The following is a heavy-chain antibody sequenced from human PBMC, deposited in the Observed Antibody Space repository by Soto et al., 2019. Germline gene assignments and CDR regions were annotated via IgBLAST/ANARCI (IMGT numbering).Heavy chain of an antibody. CDR3: AREGSAVGYYGLDV. J-gene: IGHJ6*01. CDR1: GFTFSNYV. CDR2: VSFAGTNK. D-gene: IGHD1-26*01. Sequence: QVQLVESGGGVVQPGRSLRLSCVASGFTFSNYVMHWVRRAPGKGLEWVAVVSFAGTNKYYPDSVKGSFTISRDNSRNTMALEMHSLTAEDTAVYYCAREGSAVGYYGLDVWGQGTPVTVSP. V-gene: IGHV3-30-3*01.